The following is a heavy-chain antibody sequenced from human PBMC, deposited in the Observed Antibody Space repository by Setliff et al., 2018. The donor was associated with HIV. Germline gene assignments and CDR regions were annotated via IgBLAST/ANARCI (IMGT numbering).Heavy chain of an antibody. V-gene: IGHV4-59*08. Sequence: SETLSLTCSVSGASIRGHYWSWIRQSPGKGLEWIGNIYYSGNTNYNPSFKSRVTISVDTSKNQFSLRVNSVTAADTAVYYCARGYYDSNVYYFPGYWGQGTLVTVSS. J-gene: IGHJ4*02. CDR1: GASIRGHY. CDR3: ARGYYDSNVYYFPGY. D-gene: IGHD3-22*01. CDR2: IYYSGNT.